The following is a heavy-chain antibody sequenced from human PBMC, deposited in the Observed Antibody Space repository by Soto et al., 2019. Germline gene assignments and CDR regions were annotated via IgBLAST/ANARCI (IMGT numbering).Heavy chain of an antibody. D-gene: IGHD1-26*01. CDR1: GFTFGDYV. CDR2: IRKNGYGGTT. Sequence: GGSLRLSCTASGFTFGDYVMVWFRQAPGKGLEWVGSIRKNGYGGTTEYAASVKGRFSISRDDAKSIAYLQMNSLKTEDTALYYCTRDIVGATGFDYWGQGTLVTVSS. V-gene: IGHV3-49*03. J-gene: IGHJ4*02. CDR3: TRDIVGATGFDY.